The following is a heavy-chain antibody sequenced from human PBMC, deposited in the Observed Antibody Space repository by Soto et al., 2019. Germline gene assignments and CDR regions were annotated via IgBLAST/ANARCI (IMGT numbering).Heavy chain of an antibody. Sequence: QVQLVQSGAEVKKPGSSVKVSCKASGGTFSSYAISWVRQAPGQGLDWMGGIIPIFVTANYEQKFPVRVTITADKSTSTPYMELSTLRSDDTAVYYCARDLANYDSSGYYYYWGQGTLVTVSS. CDR1: GGTFSSYA. CDR3: ARDLANYDSSGYYYY. D-gene: IGHD3-22*01. CDR2: IIPIFVTA. J-gene: IGHJ4*02. V-gene: IGHV1-69*06.